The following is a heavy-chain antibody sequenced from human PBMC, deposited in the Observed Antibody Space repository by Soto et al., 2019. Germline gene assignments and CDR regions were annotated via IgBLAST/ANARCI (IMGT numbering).Heavy chain of an antibody. Sequence: QITLKASGPALVKPTPTLTLPCSFSGFSRSTGGVGVLWIRQPTGKALEWLAIMYWNGDKRYSPSLKSRLTIIVTTSTTKVVLTMPNIDPVATATDDCGQRTGSYDSSGLDFLFQEAVVTVS. V-gene: IGHV2-5*01. CDR3: GQRTGSYDSSGLDF. CDR1: GFSRSTGGVG. CDR2: MYWNGDK. J-gene: IGHJ4*02. D-gene: IGHD3-3*01.